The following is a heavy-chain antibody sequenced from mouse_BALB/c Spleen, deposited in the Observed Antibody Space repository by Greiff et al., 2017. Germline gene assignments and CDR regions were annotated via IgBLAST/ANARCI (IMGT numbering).Heavy chain of an antibody. V-gene: IGHV1-14*01. Sequence: EVQLVESGPELVKPGASVKMSCKASGYTFTSYVMHWVKQKPGQGLEWIGYINPYNDGTKYNEKFKGKTTLTADKSSSTAYMLLSSLTSEDSAIYFCARDDGYYALFDYWGQGTTLTVSS. CDR1: GYTFTSYV. J-gene: IGHJ2*01. CDR2: INPYNDGT. CDR3: ARDDGYYALFDY. D-gene: IGHD2-3*01.